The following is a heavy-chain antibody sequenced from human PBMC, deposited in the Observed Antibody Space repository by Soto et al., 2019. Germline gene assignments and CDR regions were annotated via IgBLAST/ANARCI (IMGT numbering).Heavy chain of an antibody. CDR1: GFTFSSYS. J-gene: IGHJ4*02. Sequence: EVQLVESGGGLVKPGGSLRLSCAASGFTFSSYSMNWVRQAPGKGLEWVSSISSSSSYIYYADSVKGRFTISRDNAKNPLYLQMNSLRAEDTAVYYCAREGGYGHPLFDYWGQGTLVTVSS. CDR2: ISSSSSYI. CDR3: AREGGYGHPLFDY. D-gene: IGHD4-17*01. V-gene: IGHV3-21*01.